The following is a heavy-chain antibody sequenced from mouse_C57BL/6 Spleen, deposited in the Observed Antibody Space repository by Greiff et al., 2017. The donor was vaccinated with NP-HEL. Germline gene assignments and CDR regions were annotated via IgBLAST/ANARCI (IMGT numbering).Heavy chain of an antibody. V-gene: IGHV1-26*01. CDR2: INPNHGGT. Sequence: VQLQQSGPELVKPGASVKISCKASGYTFTDYYMNWVKQSHGKSLEWIGDINPNHGGTSYNQKFKGKATLTVDKSSSTAYMELRSLTSEDSAVYYCARRSYWDWFAYWGQGTLVTVSA. D-gene: IGHD4-1*01. J-gene: IGHJ3*01. CDR1: GYTFTDYY. CDR3: ARRSYWDWFAY.